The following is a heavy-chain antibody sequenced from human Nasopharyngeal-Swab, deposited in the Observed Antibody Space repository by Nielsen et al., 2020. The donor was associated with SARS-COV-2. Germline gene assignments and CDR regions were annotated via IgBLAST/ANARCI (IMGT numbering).Heavy chain of an antibody. CDR3: ARDTPAMFAY. Sequence: GALKISCAASGFTFSDRYMIWIRQAPGKGLEWVSAISSTGDYIYYAASVKGRFTISRDNAKNSVYLQMNSLRVEDTAVYYCARDTPAMFAYWGQGTLVTVSS. J-gene: IGHJ4*02. CDR1: GFTFSDRY. V-gene: IGHV3-21*01. CDR2: ISSTGDYI.